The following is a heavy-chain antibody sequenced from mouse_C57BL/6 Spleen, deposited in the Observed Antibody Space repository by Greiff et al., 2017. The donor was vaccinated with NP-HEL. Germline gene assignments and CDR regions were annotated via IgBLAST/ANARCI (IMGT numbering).Heavy chain of an antibody. V-gene: IGHV1-64*01. CDR3: ASYYDYGGY. J-gene: IGHJ4*01. CDR2: IHPNSGST. D-gene: IGHD2-4*01. Sequence: VQLQQSGAELVKPGASVKLSCKASGYTFTSYWMHWVKQRPGQGLEWIGMIHPNSGSTNYNEKFKSKAALTVDKSSSTAYMQLSSLTSEDSAVYYCASYYDYGGYWGQGTSVTVSS. CDR1: GYTFTSYW.